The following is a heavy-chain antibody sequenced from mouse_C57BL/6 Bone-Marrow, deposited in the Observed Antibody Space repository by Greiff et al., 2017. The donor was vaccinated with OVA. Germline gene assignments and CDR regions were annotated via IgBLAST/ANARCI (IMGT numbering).Heavy chain of an antibody. J-gene: IGHJ4*01. V-gene: IGHV7-3*01. CDR3: ARYEGMITRYYAMDY. CDR1: GFTLTDYY. CDR2: IRNKANGYTT. D-gene: IGHD2-4*01. Sequence: EVQGVESGGGLVQPGGSLSLSCAASGFTLTDYYMSWVRQPPGKALEWLGFIRNKANGYTTEYSASVKGRFTISRDNSQSILYLQMNALRAEDSATYYSARYEGMITRYYAMDYWGQGTSVTVSS.